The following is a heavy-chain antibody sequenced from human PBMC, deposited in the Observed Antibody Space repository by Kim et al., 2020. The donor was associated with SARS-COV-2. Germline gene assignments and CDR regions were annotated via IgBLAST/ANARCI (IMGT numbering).Heavy chain of an antibody. CDR3: ASPQNVVVTGEDWFDP. Sequence: ASVKVSCKASGYTFTGYYMHWVRQAPGQGLEWMGWINPNSGGTNYAQKFQGRVTMTRDTSISTAYMELSRLRSDDTAVYYCASPQNVVVTGEDWFDPWGQGTLVTVSS. CDR1: GYTFTGYY. J-gene: IGHJ5*02. V-gene: IGHV1-2*02. CDR2: INPNSGGT. D-gene: IGHD2-21*02.